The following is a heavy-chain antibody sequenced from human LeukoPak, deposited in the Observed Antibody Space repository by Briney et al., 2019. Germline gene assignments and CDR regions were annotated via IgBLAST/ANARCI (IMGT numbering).Heavy chain of an antibody. J-gene: IGHJ2*01. D-gene: IGHD5-12*01. CDR2: IYSSGNT. CDR1: GDPINSGSYY. V-gene: IGHV4-61*02. CDR3: VRSNSGYDFYWYFDL. Sequence: SETLSLTCTVSGDPINSGSYYWSWIRQPAGKGLEWIGRIYSSGNTKYNPSLKSRVTVSADTSKNQFSLKLNSVTAADTSMYYCVRSNSGYDFYWYFDLWGRGTLVTVSS.